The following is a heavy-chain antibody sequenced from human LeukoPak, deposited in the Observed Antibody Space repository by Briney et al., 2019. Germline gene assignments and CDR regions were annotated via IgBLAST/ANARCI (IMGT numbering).Heavy chain of an antibody. Sequence: SETLSLTCTVSGGSISRGDYYWSWIRQPPGKGLEWIGYIYYSGSTDYNPSLKSRVTISVDTSKNQFSLKLSSVTAADTAVHYCARGKSKFDYWGQGTLVTVSS. V-gene: IGHV4-30-4*01. CDR2: IYYSGST. CDR3: ARGKSKFDY. J-gene: IGHJ4*02. CDR1: GGSISRGDYY.